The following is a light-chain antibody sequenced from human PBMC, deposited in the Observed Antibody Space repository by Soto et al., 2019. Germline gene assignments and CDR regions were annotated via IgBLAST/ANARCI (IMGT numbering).Light chain of an antibody. Sequence: EVVLTQSPGTLSLSPGERATVSCRASQRVTSSYLAWYQKKPGEAPSLLIYITSSRANDIPDRFSGSGSGTDFTLTISRLEPEDFAMYYCQQYCSSPYTFGQGTKLEIK. CDR2: ITS. V-gene: IGKV3-20*01. CDR1: QRVTSSY. J-gene: IGKJ2*01. CDR3: QQYCSSPYT.